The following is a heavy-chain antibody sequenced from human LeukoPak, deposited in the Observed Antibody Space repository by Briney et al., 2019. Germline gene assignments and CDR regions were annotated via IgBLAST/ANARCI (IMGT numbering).Heavy chain of an antibody. CDR3: ARGAPRRVVTADY. D-gene: IGHD2-21*02. J-gene: IGHJ4*02. V-gene: IGHV3-48*03. Sequence: PGGSLRLSCAASGFTFSSYEMNWVRQAPGKGLEWVSYISSSGSTIYYADSVKGRFTISRDNAKNSLYLQMNSLRAEDTAVYYCARGAPRRVVTADYWGQGTLVTVSS. CDR1: GFTFSSYE. CDR2: ISSSGSTI.